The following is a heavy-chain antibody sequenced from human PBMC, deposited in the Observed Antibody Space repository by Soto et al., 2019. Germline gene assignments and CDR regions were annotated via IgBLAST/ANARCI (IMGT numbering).Heavy chain of an antibody. J-gene: IGHJ6*03. Sequence: QVQLVQSGAEVKKPGASVKVSCKASGYTFTSHGISWVRQAPGQGLEWMGWISAYNGDTNYAQKLQGRVTVTTDTSTSTAYMELRSLRSADTAVYYCARMVRGSNIDYYPDRDVGGKGTTVTVSS. CDR2: ISAYNGDT. CDR3: ARMVRGSNIDYYPDRDV. D-gene: IGHD3-10*01. CDR1: GYTFTSHG. V-gene: IGHV1-18*01.